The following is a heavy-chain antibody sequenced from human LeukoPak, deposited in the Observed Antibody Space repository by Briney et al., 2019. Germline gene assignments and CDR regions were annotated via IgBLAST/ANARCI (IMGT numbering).Heavy chain of an antibody. D-gene: IGHD6-13*01. V-gene: IGHV3-48*04. CDR2: ISSSSSTI. J-gene: IGHJ3*02. CDR3: ARGIAAAANDAFDI. CDR1: GFTFSSYS. Sequence: PGGSLRLSCAASGFTFSSYSMNWVRQAPGKGLEWVSYISSSSSTIYYADSVKGRFTISRDNAKNSLYLQMNSLRAEGTAVYYCARGIAAAANDAFDIWGQGTMVTVSS.